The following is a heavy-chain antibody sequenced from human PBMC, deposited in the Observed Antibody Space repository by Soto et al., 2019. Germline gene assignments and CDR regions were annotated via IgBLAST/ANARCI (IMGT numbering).Heavy chain of an antibody. CDR3: ARSGYCSAGSCYHLDY. Sequence: GESLKISCEAPGYSFSSSWISWVRQMPGKGLEWMGRIDPSDSYINYSPSFQGHITISADKSITAAYLQWSSLKASDTAIYYCARSGYCSAGSCYHLDYWGQGTLVTVSS. CDR2: IDPSDSYI. J-gene: IGHJ4*02. V-gene: IGHV5-10-1*01. CDR1: GYSFSSSW. D-gene: IGHD2-15*01.